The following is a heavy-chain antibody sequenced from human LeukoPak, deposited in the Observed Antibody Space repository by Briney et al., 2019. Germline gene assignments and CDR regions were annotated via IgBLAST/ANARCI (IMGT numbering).Heavy chain of an antibody. J-gene: IGHJ5*02. CDR1: VDSIAATSYY. V-gene: IGHV4-39*01. CDR2: IYYGGNI. CDR3: ARQIRYTYDPNWFHP. Sequence: SETLSLTCSVSVDSIAATSYYWAWIRQPPGNGLEWIGSIYYGGNINYDPSLQSRVTISIDTSKNQFSLSLTSVTAADTAVYFCARQIRYTYDPNWFHPWGQGTLVTVSS. D-gene: IGHD5-12*01.